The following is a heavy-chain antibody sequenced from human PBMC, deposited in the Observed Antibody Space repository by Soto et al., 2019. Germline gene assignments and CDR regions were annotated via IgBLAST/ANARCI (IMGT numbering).Heavy chain of an antibody. D-gene: IGHD6-6*01. CDR3: ANGWQLVEPVYRGMDV. CDR2: ISGSGDDT. V-gene: IGHV3-23*01. J-gene: IGHJ6*02. Sequence: VGSLRLSCRASGFTFANYAMNWVRQAPGKGLEWVSAISGSGDDTYYADSVKGRFTISRDNSKNTLNLQMNSLRAEDTAVYHCANGWQLVEPVYRGMDVWGQGTTVTVSS. CDR1: GFTFANYA.